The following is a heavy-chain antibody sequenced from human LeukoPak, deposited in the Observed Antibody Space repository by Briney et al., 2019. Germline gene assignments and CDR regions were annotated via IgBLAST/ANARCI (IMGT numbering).Heavy chain of an antibody. Sequence: PGGSLRLSCAASGFTFSSYWMHWVRQAPGKGLVWVSRINSDGSSTSYADSVKGRFTISRDNAKNTLYLQMNSLRAEDTAVYYCARSGYCSGGSCYFDYWGQGTLVTVSS. CDR2: INSDGSST. V-gene: IGHV3-74*01. D-gene: IGHD2-15*01. CDR3: ARSGYCSGGSCYFDY. CDR1: GFTFSSYW. J-gene: IGHJ4*02.